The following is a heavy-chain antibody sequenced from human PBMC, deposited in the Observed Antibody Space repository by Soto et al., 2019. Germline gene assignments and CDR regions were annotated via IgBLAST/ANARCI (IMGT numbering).Heavy chain of an antibody. CDR2: IYSDGYT. Sequence: GGSLRLSCAASGLTVSISYMTWVRQVPGKGLEWVSIIYSDGYTYYADSVKGRLTISRDSSTNTLYLEMTGLRADDTAVYYCARRKFCSSTTCFDYWGQGTRVTVSS. CDR3: ARRKFCSSTTCFDY. CDR1: GLTVSISY. J-gene: IGHJ4*02. D-gene: IGHD2-2*01. V-gene: IGHV3-66*01.